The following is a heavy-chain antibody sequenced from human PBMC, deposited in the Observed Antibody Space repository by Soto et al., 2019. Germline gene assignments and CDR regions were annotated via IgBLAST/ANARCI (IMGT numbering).Heavy chain of an antibody. V-gene: IGHV4-31*03. CDR1: GGSISSGGYY. D-gene: IGHD4-17*01. Sequence: QVQLQESGPGLVKPSQTLSLTCTVSGGSISSGGYYWSWIRQHPGKGLEWIGYIYYSGSTYYNPSLKRRVNITVDPAKDQFPLELRSLTGADPGVYYCARALTTVTLFDPWGQGTLVTVSS. J-gene: IGHJ5*02. CDR2: IYYSGST. CDR3: ARALTTVTLFDP.